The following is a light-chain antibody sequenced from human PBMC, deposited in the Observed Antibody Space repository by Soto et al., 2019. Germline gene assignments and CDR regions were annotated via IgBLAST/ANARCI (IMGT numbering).Light chain of an antibody. CDR2: KVT. CDR1: SSDIGAYDY. Sequence: SALTQPASVSGSPGQSITISCTGTSSDIGAYDYVSWYQQHPGKAPKLMIYKVTSRPSGVSIRFSGSKSGSAASLTISGLQAEDEADYYCSSYSGISHWVFGGGTKLTVL. J-gene: IGLJ3*02. CDR3: SSYSGISHWV. V-gene: IGLV2-14*01.